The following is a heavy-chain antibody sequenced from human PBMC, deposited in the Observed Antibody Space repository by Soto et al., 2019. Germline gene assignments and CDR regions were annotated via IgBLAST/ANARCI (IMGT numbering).Heavy chain of an antibody. V-gene: IGHV5-51*01. CDR2: IYPGDSDT. J-gene: IGHJ4*02. CDR1: GYSFTNYW. Sequence: GESLKISCKGAGYSFTNYWIGWVRQMPGKGLEWLGIIYPGDSDTTYNPAFQGQVTISVDKSISTAYLQWSHLKASDTAIYYCARRVSGVDYWGRGTLVAISS. CDR3: ARRVSGVDY.